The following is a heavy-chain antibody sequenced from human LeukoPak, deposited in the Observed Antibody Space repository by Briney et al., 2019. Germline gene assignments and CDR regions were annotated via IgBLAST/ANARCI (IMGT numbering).Heavy chain of an antibody. Sequence: GGSLRLSCAASGFTFSSYAMHWVRQAPGKGLEWVAVISYDGSNKYYADSVKGRFTISRDNSKNTLYLQMNSLRAEDTAVYYCAKSYSEKFDWGQGTLVTVSS. V-gene: IGHV3-30*04. D-gene: IGHD1-26*01. J-gene: IGHJ4*02. CDR2: ISYDGSNK. CDR3: AKSYSEKFD. CDR1: GFTFSSYA.